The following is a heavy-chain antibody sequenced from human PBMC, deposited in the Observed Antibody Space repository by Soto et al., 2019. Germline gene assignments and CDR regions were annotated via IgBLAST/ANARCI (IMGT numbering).Heavy chain of an antibody. Sequence: GXSLRLSCAASGFTFSSYGIHWVLQAPGKGLEWVAVIWYDGSNKYYADSVKGRFTISRDNSKNTLYLQMNSLRAEDTAVYYCARENPGVTTHFDYWGQGTLVTVSS. V-gene: IGHV3-33*01. CDR1: GFTFSSYG. J-gene: IGHJ4*02. D-gene: IGHD4-17*01. CDR3: ARENPGVTTHFDY. CDR2: IWYDGSNK.